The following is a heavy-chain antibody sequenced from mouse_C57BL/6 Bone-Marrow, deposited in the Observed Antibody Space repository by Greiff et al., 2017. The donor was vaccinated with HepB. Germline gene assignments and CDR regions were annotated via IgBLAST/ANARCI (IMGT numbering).Heavy chain of an antibody. J-gene: IGHJ2*01. CDR2: ISSGGDYI. CDR3: TRDGARGSSYCFDY. V-gene: IGHV5-9-1*02. CDR1: GFTFSSYA. Sequence: EVKLEESGEGLVKPGGSLKLSCAASGFTFSSYAMSWVRQTPEKRLEWVAYISSGGDYIYYADTVKGRFTISRDNSRNTLYLQMSSLKSEDTAMYYCTRDGARGSSYCFDYWGQGTTLTVSS. D-gene: IGHD1-1*01.